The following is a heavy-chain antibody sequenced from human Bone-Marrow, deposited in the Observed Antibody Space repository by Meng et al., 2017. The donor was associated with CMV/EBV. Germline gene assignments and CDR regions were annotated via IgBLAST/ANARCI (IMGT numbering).Heavy chain of an antibody. D-gene: IGHD3-3*01. CDR2: IYYSGST. CDR3: AKGKGLITSFGVAYYPMDV. CDR1: GGSISSSSYY. Sequence: SETLSLTCTVSGGSISSSSYYWGWIRQPPGKGLEWIGSIYYSGSTYYNPSLKSRVTISVDTSKNQFSLKLSSVTAADTAVYYCAKGKGLITSFGVAYYPMDVWGQGTTVTVSS. J-gene: IGHJ6*02. V-gene: IGHV4-39*07.